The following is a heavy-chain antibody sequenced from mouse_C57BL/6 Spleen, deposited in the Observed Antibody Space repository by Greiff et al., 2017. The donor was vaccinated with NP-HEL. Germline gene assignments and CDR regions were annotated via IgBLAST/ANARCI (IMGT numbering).Heavy chain of an antibody. D-gene: IGHD2-5*01. CDR2: ISSGGSYT. Sequence: EVMLVESGGDLVKPGGSLKLSCAASGFTFSSYGMSWVRQTPDKRLEWVATISSGGSYTYYPDSVKGRFTISRDNAKNTLYLQMSSLKSEDTAMYYCARQGIVTTPFDYWGQGTTLTVSS. J-gene: IGHJ2*01. CDR1: GFTFSSYG. CDR3: ARQGIVTTPFDY. V-gene: IGHV5-6*02.